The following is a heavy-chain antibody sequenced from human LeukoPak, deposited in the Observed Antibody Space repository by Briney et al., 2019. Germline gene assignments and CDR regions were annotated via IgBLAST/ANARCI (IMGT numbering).Heavy chain of an antibody. D-gene: IGHD3-10*02. CDR1: AFTVSSNY. V-gene: IGHV3-53*01. CDR3: ALKGAVRAGDYYYMDV. Sequence: PGGSLRLSCAASAFTVSSNYMSWVRQAPGKGLEWVSVIYSGGSTYYADSVKGRFTISRDNSKNTLYLEMNSLRAEDTAVYYCALKGAVRAGDYYYMDVWGKGTTVTVSS. J-gene: IGHJ6*03. CDR2: IYSGGST.